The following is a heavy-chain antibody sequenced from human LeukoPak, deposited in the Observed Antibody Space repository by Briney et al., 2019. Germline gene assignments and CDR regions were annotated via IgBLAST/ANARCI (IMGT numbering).Heavy chain of an antibody. D-gene: IGHD3-10*01. Sequence: SETLSLTCAVYGGCFSGYYWSWIRQPPGKGLECIGEINHSGSTNYNPSLKSRVTISVDTSENQFSLKLSSVTAADTAVYYCAGIYRFGPCYYFDYWGQGTLVTVSS. J-gene: IGHJ4*02. V-gene: IGHV4-34*01. CDR3: AGIYRFGPCYYFDY. CDR1: GGCFSGYY. CDR2: INHSGST.